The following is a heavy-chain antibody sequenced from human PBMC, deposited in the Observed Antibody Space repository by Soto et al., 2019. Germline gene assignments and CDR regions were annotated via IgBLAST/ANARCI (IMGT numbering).Heavy chain of an antibody. D-gene: IGHD6-6*01. CDR1: GDSVSSNSAA. CDR2: TYYRSKWYN. Sequence: SQTLSLTCVISGDSVSSNSAAWNWIRQSPSRGLEWLGRTYYRSKWYNDYAVSVKSRITINPDTSKNQFSLQLNSVTPEDTAVYYCARDEYSSSSAGDYYYYGMDVWGQGTTVTVSS. J-gene: IGHJ6*02. V-gene: IGHV6-1*01. CDR3: ARDEYSSSSAGDYYYYGMDV.